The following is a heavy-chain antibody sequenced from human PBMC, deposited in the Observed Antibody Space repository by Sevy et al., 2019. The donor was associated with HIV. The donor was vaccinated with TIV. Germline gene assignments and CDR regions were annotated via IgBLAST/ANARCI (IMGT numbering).Heavy chain of an antibody. D-gene: IGHD3-22*01. CDR1: GYSFTSYW. J-gene: IGHJ4*02. CDR3: ARRLGYYYDSSGYYVN. V-gene: IGHV5-51*01. CDR2: IYPGDSDT. Sequence: GESPKISCKGSGYSFTSYWIGWVRQMPGKGLEWMGIIYPGDSDTRYSPSFQGQVTISADKSISTAYLQWSSLKASDTAMYYCARRLGYYYDSSGYYVNWGQGTLVTVSS.